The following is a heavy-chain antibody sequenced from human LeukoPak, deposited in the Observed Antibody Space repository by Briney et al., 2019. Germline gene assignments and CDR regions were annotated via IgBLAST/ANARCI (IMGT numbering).Heavy chain of an antibody. D-gene: IGHD3-3*01. V-gene: IGHV4-61*02. CDR1: GGSISSGSYY. Sequence: NPSETLSLTCTVSGGSISSGSYYWSWIRQPAGKGLEWIGRIYTSGSTNYNPSLKSRVTISVDASKNQFSLKLSSVTAADTAVYYCARSRTIFGVGYYMDVWGKGTTVTVSS. CDR2: IYTSGST. J-gene: IGHJ6*03. CDR3: ARSRTIFGVGYYMDV.